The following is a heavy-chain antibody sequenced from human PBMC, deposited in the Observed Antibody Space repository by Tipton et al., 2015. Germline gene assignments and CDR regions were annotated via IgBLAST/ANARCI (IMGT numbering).Heavy chain of an antibody. CDR2: MHHSGDA. J-gene: IGHJ4*02. V-gene: IGHV4-38-2*02. D-gene: IGHD5-18*01. Sequence: LRLSCTVSGYSISSGYYWGWIRQPPGKGLEWIGSMHHSGDAYYNPPLTSRVSISVDASKNQFSLKLTSVTAADTAFYFCGRGDDSTAMATGFDYWGQGVLVIVSS. CDR3: GRGDDSTAMATGFDY. CDR1: GYSISSGYY.